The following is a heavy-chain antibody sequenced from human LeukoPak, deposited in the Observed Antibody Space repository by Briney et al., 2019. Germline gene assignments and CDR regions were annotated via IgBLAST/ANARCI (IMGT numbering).Heavy chain of an antibody. CDR2: ISSSSSTI. D-gene: IGHD7-27*01. Sequence: PGGSLRLSCAASGFTFSSYSMNWVRQAPGKGLEWVSYISSSSSTIYYADSVKGRFTISRDNAKNSLYLQMNSLRAEDTAVYYCARERTGDAFDIWGQGTMVTVSS. V-gene: IGHV3-48*01. CDR3: ARERTGDAFDI. J-gene: IGHJ3*02. CDR1: GFTFSSYS.